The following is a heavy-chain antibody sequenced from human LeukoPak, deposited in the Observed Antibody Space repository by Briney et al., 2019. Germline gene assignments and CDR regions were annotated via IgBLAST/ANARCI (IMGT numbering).Heavy chain of an antibody. CDR2: IYYSGST. CDR3: ARRGGTLAGNYFDT. V-gene: IGHV4-39*01. J-gene: IGHJ4*02. D-gene: IGHD6-19*01. CDR1: GGSISTSRYY. Sequence: SETLSLTCTVSGGSISTSRYYWGWIRQPPGKGLEWIANIYYSGSTPYTPPLNSRITISVDTSNNQFSLRLSSVTAADTAVYFCARRGGTLAGNYFDTWGQGTLVTVSP.